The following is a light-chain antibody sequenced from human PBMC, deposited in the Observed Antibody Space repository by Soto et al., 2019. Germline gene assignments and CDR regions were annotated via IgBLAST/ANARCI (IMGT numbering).Light chain of an antibody. J-gene: IGLJ3*02. V-gene: IGLV2-14*03. Sequence: QSVLTQPASVSGSPGQSITISCTGTISEIGGYNFISWYQHHPGKAPKVLIYNSNVRPSGVPDRFSGSKSGTSASLVIGGLQSEDEADYYCAVWDDSLSGPVFGGGTKLTVL. CDR1: ISEIGGYNF. CDR3: AVWDDSLSGPV. CDR2: NSN.